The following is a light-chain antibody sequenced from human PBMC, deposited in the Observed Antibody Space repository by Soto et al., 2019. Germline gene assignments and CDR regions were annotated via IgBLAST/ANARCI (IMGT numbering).Light chain of an antibody. CDR3: QQYDAWPPT. J-gene: IGKJ1*01. CDR2: ITS. CDR1: QSVSGN. Sequence: DIIMTQSPATVSVSLGERVTLSCRASQSVSGNLAWYQQRPGQPPRLLISITSSRATGTAARFSGSGSGTDFTLTISNLQSEDLAVYFCQQYDAWPPTFGQGTKVDIK. V-gene: IGKV3-15*01.